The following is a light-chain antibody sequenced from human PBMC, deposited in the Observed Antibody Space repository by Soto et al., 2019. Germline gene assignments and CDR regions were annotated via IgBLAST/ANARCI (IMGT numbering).Light chain of an antibody. CDR3: QQGNSFPFT. V-gene: IGKV1-12*02. CDR1: QGISSW. J-gene: IGKJ4*01. Sequence: DIQMTQSPSSVSASVGDRVTISCRASQGISSWLAWYQQKPGEAPKLLIYGASSLQGGVPSRFSGSGFGTDFTLTISSLQPEDSATYYCQQGNSFPFTFGGGTRVEIK. CDR2: GAS.